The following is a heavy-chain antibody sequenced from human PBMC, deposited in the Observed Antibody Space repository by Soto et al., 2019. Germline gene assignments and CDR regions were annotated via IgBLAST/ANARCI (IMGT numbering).Heavy chain of an antibody. J-gene: IGHJ4*02. CDR2: IYHSGST. CDR1: GGSISSSNW. D-gene: IGHD6-19*01. CDR3: ARVSVAGTRVDD. Sequence: QVQLQESGPGLVKPSGTLSLTCAVSGGSISSSNWWSWVRQPPGKGLEWIGEIYHSGSTNYNPSLKSRVTIAVDKSKHQFAMKLSAVTAADTAVYYCARVSVAGTRVDDWGQGTLVTVSS. V-gene: IGHV4-4*02.